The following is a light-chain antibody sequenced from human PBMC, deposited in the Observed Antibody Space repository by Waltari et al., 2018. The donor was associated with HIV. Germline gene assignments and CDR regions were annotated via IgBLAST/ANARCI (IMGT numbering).Light chain of an antibody. CDR2: KDN. J-gene: IGLJ2*01. Sequence: YELTQPPSVSVSPGQTARITCSGDALPDQFAHWYQQRPGQAPILLIFKDNKRPAGIPERFSGSSSGTTVTLTISGVQVEDEADYYCQSADSSGALGVFGGGTKLTVL. V-gene: IGLV3-25*03. CDR1: ALPDQF. CDR3: QSADSSGALGV.